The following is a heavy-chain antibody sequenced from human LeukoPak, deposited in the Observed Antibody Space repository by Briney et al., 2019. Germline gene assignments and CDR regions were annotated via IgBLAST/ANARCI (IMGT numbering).Heavy chain of an antibody. V-gene: IGHV5-10-1*01. CDR2: IDPFDSNT. CDR3: ARGLYSGYYMSGY. D-gene: IGHD5-12*01. CDR1: GYSFSSFW. J-gene: IGHJ4*02. Sequence: GESLMTSCKGSGYSFSSFWINWVRQMPGTGLEWMGRIDPFDSNTNYSPSFEGHVSISADKSMSTAYLQWTSLKASDTAIYYCARGLYSGYYMSGYWVQGTRVTVSS.